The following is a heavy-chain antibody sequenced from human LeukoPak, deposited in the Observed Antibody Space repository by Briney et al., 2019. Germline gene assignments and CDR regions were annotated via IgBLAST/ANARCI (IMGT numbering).Heavy chain of an antibody. V-gene: IGHV4-34*01. CDR3: ARMPILREGGGTFDI. J-gene: IGHJ3*02. CDR1: GGSFSGYY. CDR2: INHSGST. Sequence: PSETLSLTCAVYGGSFSGYYWSWVRQPPGKGLEWIGEINHSGSTNYNPSLKSRVTISVDTSKNQFSLKLSSVTAADTAVYYCARMPILREGGGTFDIWGQGTMVTVSS. D-gene: IGHD1-26*01.